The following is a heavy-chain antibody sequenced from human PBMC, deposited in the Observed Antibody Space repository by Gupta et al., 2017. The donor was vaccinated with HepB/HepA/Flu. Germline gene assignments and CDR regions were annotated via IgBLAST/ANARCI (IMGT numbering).Heavy chain of an antibody. CDR3: ARDLSLGITFPWFDS. J-gene: IGHJ5*01. Sequence: VKMVASGGGVVRPGWSLGLSCAVPGFSLGGYGMHWVRQTPGKGLEWVAVISFDGSETYDSDSVKGRFTISRSNSMNTLYLQMNDLRAEDTALYYCARDLSLGITFPWFDSWGQGTLVTVS. V-gene: IGHV3-33*01. CDR2: ISFDGSET. D-gene: IGHD3-16*01. CDR1: GFSLGGYG.